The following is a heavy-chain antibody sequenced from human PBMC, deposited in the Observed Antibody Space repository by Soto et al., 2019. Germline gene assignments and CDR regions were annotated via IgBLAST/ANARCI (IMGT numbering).Heavy chain of an antibody. CDR1: GFTFSSYS. V-gene: IGHV3-21*04. CDR3: ARTVAGDY. D-gene: IGHD6-19*01. J-gene: IGHJ4*02. Sequence: EVQLVESGGGLVKPGGSLRLSCAASGFTFSSYSMNWVRQAPGKGLEWVSSISSSGGSTYYADSVKGRFTISRDNSKNTLYLQMNSLRADDTAIYHCARTVAGDYWGQGTLVTVSS. CDR2: ISSSGGST.